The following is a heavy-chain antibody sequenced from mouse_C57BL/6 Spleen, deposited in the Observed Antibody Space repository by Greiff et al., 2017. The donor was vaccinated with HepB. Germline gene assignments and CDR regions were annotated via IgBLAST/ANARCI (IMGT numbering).Heavy chain of an antibody. D-gene: IGHD2-4*01. CDR1: GFTFSSYG. CDR3: ARPPDYYDYDDWFAY. CDR2: ISSGGSYT. V-gene: IGHV5-6*01. Sequence: EVKLVESGGDLVKPGGSLKLSCAASGFTFSSYGMSWVRQTPDKRLEWVATISSGGSYTYYPDSVKGRFTISRDNAKNTLYLQMSSLTSEDTAMYYVARPPDYYDYDDWFAYWGQGTLVTVSA. J-gene: IGHJ3*01.